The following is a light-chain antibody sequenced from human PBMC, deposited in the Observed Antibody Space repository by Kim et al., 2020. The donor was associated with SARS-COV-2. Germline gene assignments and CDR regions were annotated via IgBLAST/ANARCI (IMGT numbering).Light chain of an antibody. V-gene: IGKV3-20*01. CDR1: QSVSSNS. Sequence: EIVLTQSPATLSLSPGERATLSCRASQSVSSNSLVWYQQKPGQAPRLLIHGASIRATGIPDRFSGSGSGTDFTLTISRLEPEDFAVYYGQQCFDSSRKIFGRGTKLEI. CDR3: QQCFDSSRKI. J-gene: IGKJ2*01. CDR2: GAS.